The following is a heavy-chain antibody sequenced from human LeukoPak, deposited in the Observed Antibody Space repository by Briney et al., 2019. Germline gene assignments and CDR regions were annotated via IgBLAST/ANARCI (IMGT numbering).Heavy chain of an antibody. CDR3: ARGGEGSYGMDA. CDR2: INPNSGGT. V-gene: IGHV1-2*02. D-gene: IGHD3-16*01. Sequence: ASVKVSCKASGYTFTAYYIHWVRRAPGQGLEWMGWINPNSGGTESAQKFQGRVTMTRDTSISTAYMELSRLRSDDTAVYYCARGGEGSYGMDAWGQGTTVTVS. J-gene: IGHJ6*02. CDR1: GYTFTAYY.